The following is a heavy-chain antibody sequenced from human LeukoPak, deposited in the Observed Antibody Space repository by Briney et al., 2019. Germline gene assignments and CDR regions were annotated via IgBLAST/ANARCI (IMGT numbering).Heavy chain of an antibody. V-gene: IGHV3-11*04. Sequence: PGGSLRLSCAASGFTFSDYYMSWIRQAPGKGLEWVSYISSSGSTIYYADSVKGRFTISRDNAKNSLYLQMNSLRAEDTAVYYCARDFGCSSTSCYAMETWGQGTLVTVSS. CDR2: ISSSGSTI. J-gene: IGHJ5*02. D-gene: IGHD2-2*01. CDR1: GFTFSDYY. CDR3: ARDFGCSSTSCYAMET.